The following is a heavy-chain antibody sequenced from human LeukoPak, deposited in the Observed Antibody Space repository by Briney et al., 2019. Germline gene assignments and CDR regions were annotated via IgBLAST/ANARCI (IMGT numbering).Heavy chain of an antibody. V-gene: IGHV4-34*01. J-gene: IGHJ5*02. Sequence: SETLSLTCAVYGGSFSGYYWSWIRQPPGKGLEWIGEINHSGSTNYNPSLKSRVTISVDTSKNQFSLKLSSVTAADTAVYYCASLDGYNQFDPWGQGTLVTVSS. CDR3: ASLDGYNQFDP. CDR1: GGSFSGYY. D-gene: IGHD5-24*01. CDR2: INHSGST.